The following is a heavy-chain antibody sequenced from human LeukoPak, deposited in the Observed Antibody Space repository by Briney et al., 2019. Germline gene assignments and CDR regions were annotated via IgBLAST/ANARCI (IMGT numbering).Heavy chain of an antibody. CDR3: ASDFVDYDILTGYPDY. Sequence: ASVKVSGKASGYTFTGYYMHWGRQAPGQGLEGMGWINPNSGGTNYAQKFQGRVTLTRDMSISTAYMELSRLRSDDTAVYYCASDFVDYDILTGYPDYWGQGTLVTVSS. D-gene: IGHD3-9*01. CDR1: GYTFTGYY. CDR2: INPNSGGT. J-gene: IGHJ4*02. V-gene: IGHV1-2*02.